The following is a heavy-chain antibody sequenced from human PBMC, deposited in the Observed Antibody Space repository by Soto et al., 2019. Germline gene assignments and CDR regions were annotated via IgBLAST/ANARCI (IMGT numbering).Heavy chain of an antibody. CDR3: ARVVRGWHPHFDS. V-gene: IGHV4-34*01. Sequence: SETLSLTCAAYGGPFNVYYWSWIRQPPGKGLEWIGEINHSGSGNYNPSLKSRVTISLDTSKNQFSLKLDSVTAADTAVYYCARVVRGWHPHFDSWGQGTLVTVSS. CDR2: INHSGSG. D-gene: IGHD2-21*01. CDR1: GGPFNVYY. J-gene: IGHJ4*02.